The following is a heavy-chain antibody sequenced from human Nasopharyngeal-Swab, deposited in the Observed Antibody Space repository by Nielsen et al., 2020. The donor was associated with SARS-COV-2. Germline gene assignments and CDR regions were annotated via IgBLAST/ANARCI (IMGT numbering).Heavy chain of an antibody. V-gene: IGHV3-9*01. CDR2: ISWNSGSI. D-gene: IGHD2-15*01. CDR3: ARGGVADKSEGIGY. Sequence: SLKISCAASGFTFDDYAMHWVRQAPGKGLEWVSGISWNSGSIGYADSVKGRFTISRDNAKNSLYLQMNSLRAEDTALYYCARGGVADKSEGIGYWGQGTLVTVSS. J-gene: IGHJ4*02. CDR1: GFTFDDYA.